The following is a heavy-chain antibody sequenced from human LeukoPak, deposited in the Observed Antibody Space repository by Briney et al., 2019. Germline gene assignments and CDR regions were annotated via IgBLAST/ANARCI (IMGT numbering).Heavy chain of an antibody. V-gene: IGHV3-9*03. D-gene: IGHD2-8*02. CDR1: GVTFDDYA. Sequence: PGRSLRLSCAASGVTFDDYAMHWVRQAPGKGLEWVSGISWNSGSISYADSVKGRFTISRDNAKNSLYLQMNSLRAEDMALYYCAKDEFVASDFTGAFDIWGQGTMVTVSS. CDR2: ISWNSGSI. CDR3: AKDEFVASDFTGAFDI. J-gene: IGHJ3*02.